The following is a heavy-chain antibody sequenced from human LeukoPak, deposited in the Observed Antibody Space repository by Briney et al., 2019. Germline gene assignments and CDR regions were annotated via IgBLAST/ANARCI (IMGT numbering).Heavy chain of an antibody. D-gene: IGHD2-21*02. Sequence: GRSLRLSCAASGFTFSSYGMHWVRQAPGKGLEWVAVIWYDGSNKYYADSVKGRFTISRDNSKNTLYLQMNSLRAEDTAVYYCARLGYCGGDCYSSYYYYYYGMDVWGQGTTVTVYS. V-gene: IGHV3-33*01. CDR2: IWYDGSNK. CDR3: ARLGYCGGDCYSSYYYYYYGMDV. CDR1: GFTFSSYG. J-gene: IGHJ6*02.